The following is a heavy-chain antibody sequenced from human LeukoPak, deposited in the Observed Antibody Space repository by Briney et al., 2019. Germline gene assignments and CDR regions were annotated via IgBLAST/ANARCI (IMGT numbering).Heavy chain of an antibody. J-gene: IGHJ6*02. D-gene: IGHD2-2*01. Sequence: GASVKVSCKASGYTFTGYYMHWVRQAPGQGLEWMGWINPNSGGTNYAQKFQGRVTMTRDTSISTAYMELSRLRSDDTAVYYCARDGDIVVVPAARPMDVWGQGTTVTVS. CDR2: INPNSGGT. CDR1: GYTFTGYY. V-gene: IGHV1-2*02. CDR3: ARDGDIVVVPAARPMDV.